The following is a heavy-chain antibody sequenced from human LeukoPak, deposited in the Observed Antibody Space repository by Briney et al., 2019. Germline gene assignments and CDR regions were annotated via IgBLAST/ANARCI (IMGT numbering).Heavy chain of an antibody. J-gene: IGHJ3*02. V-gene: IGHV3-30-3*01. CDR3: ARDGYYDTDSSRGGAFDI. Sequence: PGGSLRLSCAASGFTFSSYAMHWVRQPPGTGLEWVAVILHEGSNQNYADTVKGRFTISRDNSKNMLYVQMNRLRPEDTAVYYCARDGYYDTDSSRGGAFDIWGQGTMVTV. D-gene: IGHD3-3*01. CDR2: ILHEGSNQ. CDR1: GFTFSSYA.